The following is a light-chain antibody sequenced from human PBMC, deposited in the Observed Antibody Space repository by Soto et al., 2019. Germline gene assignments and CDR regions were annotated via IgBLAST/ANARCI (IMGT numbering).Light chain of an antibody. CDR1: QSIDIY. CDR2: DAS. J-gene: IGKJ4*01. CDR3: QQRKFCLS. V-gene: IGKV3-11*01. Sequence: TVLTQSPATLSLSPGERATLSCRASQSIDIYLAWYQLRPGQAPRLLIYDASNRPPGIPARFSGSGSGTDFTLTISSLEPEDFAIYYCQQRKFCLSFGGGTKVEIK.